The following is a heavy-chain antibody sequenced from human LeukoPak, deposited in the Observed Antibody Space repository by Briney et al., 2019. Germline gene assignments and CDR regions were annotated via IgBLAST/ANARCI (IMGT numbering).Heavy chain of an antibody. D-gene: IGHD6-19*01. Sequence: GRSLRLSCAASGFTFSSYAMHWVRQAPGKGLEWVAVISYDGSNKYYADSVKGRFTISRDNSKNTLYLQMNSLRAEDTAVYYCAGLYSSGWSFDYWGQGTLVTVSS. J-gene: IGHJ4*02. CDR2: ISYDGSNK. CDR3: AGLYSSGWSFDY. CDR1: GFTFSSYA. V-gene: IGHV3-30-3*01.